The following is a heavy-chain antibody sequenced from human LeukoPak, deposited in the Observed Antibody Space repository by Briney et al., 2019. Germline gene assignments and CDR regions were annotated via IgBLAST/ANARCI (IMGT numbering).Heavy chain of an antibody. V-gene: IGHV4-4*07. CDR2: IYTSGTT. Sequence: TSETLSLTCTISGGSIDFLYWVWIRRPAGKGLEWIGRIYTSGTTDYNPSLMSRVTMSVDTSKNQFSLRLTSVTAADTAVYYCARARSRLGESGDNWFGPWGQGILVSVSS. J-gene: IGHJ5*02. D-gene: IGHD3-3*01. CDR3: ARARSRLGESGDNWFGP. CDR1: GGSIDFLY.